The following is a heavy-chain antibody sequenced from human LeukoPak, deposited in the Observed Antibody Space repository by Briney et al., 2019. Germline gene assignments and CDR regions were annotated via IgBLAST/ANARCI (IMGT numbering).Heavy chain of an antibody. Sequence: GGSLRLSCAASGFTFSSYSMNWVRQAPGKGLEWVSSISSSSSYIYYADSVKGRFTISRDNAKNSLYLQMNSLRAEDTAVYYCARAVGGFGERIIDYWGQGTLVTVSS. CDR2: ISSSSSYI. D-gene: IGHD3-10*01. CDR1: GFTFSSYS. J-gene: IGHJ4*02. V-gene: IGHV3-21*01. CDR3: ARAVGGFGERIIDY.